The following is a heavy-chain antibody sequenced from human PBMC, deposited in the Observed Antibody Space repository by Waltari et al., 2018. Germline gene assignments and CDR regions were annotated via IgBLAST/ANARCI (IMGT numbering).Heavy chain of an antibody. V-gene: IGHV3-7*01. D-gene: IGHD5-12*01. J-gene: IGHJ4*02. CDR1: GFTFSSYW. CDR2: IKQDGREE. Sequence: LRLSCAASGFTFSSYWMGWVRQAPGKGLEWVANIKQDGREEYYVDSVKGRFTISRDNAKNSLYLQMSSLRAEDTAVYYCARLNSGYEGFDYWGQGTLVTVSS. CDR3: ARLNSGYEGFDY.